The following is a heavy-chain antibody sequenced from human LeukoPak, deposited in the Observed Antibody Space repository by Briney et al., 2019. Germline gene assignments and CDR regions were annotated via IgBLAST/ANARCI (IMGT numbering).Heavy chain of an antibody. Sequence: GGSLRLSCVAAGFPFSGYTMNWVRQAPGKGLEWVSSISGASTYIYYADSLKGRIIISRDNAKKSLYLQMNSLRAEDTAVYYCATDVIRDTEYWGQGTLVTVSS. J-gene: IGHJ4*02. V-gene: IGHV3-21*01. D-gene: IGHD2-21*01. CDR3: ATDVIRDTEY. CDR1: GFPFSGYT. CDR2: ISGASTYI.